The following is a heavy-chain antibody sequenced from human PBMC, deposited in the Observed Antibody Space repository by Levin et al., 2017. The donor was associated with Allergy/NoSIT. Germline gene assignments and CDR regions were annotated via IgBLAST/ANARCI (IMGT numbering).Heavy chain of an antibody. D-gene: IGHD6-13*01. CDR3: ARVGIASSFLVT. J-gene: IGHJ5*02. V-gene: IGHV4-30-2*01. CDR1: GGSISSGGYS. Sequence: SQTLSLTCTVSGGSISSGGYSWSWIRQPPGKGLEWIGYMYPSGGTLYTPSLKSRVTISEDRSKNQLSLKLSSVTAADTAVYYCARVGIASSFLVTWGQGILVTVSS. CDR2: MYPSGGT.